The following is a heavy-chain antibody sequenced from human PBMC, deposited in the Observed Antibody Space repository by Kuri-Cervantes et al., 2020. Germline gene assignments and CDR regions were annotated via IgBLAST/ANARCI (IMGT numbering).Heavy chain of an antibody. D-gene: IGHD1-26*01. J-gene: IGHJ3*02. CDR3: ARDRDVRIAGVTGVFDAFDI. V-gene: IGHV3-30-3*01. Sequence: GESLKISCAASGFTFDDYAMHWVRQAPGKGLEWVAVISYDGSNKYYADSVKGRFTISRDNSKNTLYLQMDSLRSEDTAVYFCARDRDVRIAGVTGVFDAFDIWGQGTMVTVSS. CDR1: GFTFDDYA. CDR2: ISYDGSNK.